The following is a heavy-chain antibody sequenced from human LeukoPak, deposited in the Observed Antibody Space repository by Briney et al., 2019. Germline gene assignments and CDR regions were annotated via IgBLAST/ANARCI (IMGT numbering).Heavy chain of an antibody. CDR3: ARALPAARYYFDY. CDR1: GFTFDHYA. CDR2: ISWNGDAI. D-gene: IGHD2-2*01. V-gene: IGHV3-9*01. J-gene: IGHJ4*02. Sequence: LPGRSLRLSCAASGFTFDHYAMHWVRQAPGKGLEWVSGISWNGDAIGYADSVKGRFTISRDNAKNSLYLQMNSLRAEDTAMYYCARALPAARYYFDYWGQGTLVTVSS.